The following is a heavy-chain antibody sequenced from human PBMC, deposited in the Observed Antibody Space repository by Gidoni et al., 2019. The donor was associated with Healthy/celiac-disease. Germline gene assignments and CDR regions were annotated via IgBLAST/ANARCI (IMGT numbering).Heavy chain of an antibody. D-gene: IGHD2-15*01. CDR3: ARDFCSGGSCYSGFMDV. CDR1: GFTFSSSS. CDR2: ISSSSSYI. V-gene: IGHV3-21*01. Sequence: EVQLVESGGGLVKPGGSLRLSCAASGFTFSSSSMNWVRQAPGKGLKWVSSISSSSSYIYYADSVKGRFTISRDNAKNSLYLQMNSLRAEDTAVYYCARDFCSGGSCYSGFMDVWGQGTTVTVSS. J-gene: IGHJ6*02.